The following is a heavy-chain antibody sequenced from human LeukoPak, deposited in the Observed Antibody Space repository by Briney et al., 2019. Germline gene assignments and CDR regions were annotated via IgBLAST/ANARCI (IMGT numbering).Heavy chain of an antibody. CDR1: GGSISSNNYF. J-gene: IGHJ5*02. Sequence: SETLSLTCSVSGGSISSNNYFWGWIRQPPGTGLEWIGSIHYSGSTYYSPSLRSRLTISIDTSNNQFSLKLTSVTAADTAVYYCATDVRLPVPHFDPWGRDPWSPSPQ. CDR3: ATDVRLPVPHFDP. CDR2: IHYSGST. V-gene: IGHV4-39*07. D-gene: IGHD4-11*01.